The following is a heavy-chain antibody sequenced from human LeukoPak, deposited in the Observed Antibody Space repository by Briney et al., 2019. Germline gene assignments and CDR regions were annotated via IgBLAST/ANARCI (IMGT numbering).Heavy chain of an antibody. CDR2: INPNSGGT. J-gene: IGHJ4*02. V-gene: IGHV1-2*06. Sequence: ASVKVSCKASGYTFTGYYMHWVRQAPGQGLEWMGRINPNSGGTNYAQKFQGRVTMTRDTSISTAYMELSRLRSGDTAVYYCARDGARGDYVDYWGQGTLVTVSS. D-gene: IGHD3-16*01. CDR3: ARDGARGDYVDY. CDR1: GYTFTGYY.